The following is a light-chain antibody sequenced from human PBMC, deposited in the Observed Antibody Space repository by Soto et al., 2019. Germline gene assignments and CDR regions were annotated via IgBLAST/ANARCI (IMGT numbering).Light chain of an antibody. Sequence: SYELTQPPSVSVAPGKTARITCGGNNIGSKSVHWYQQKPGQAPVLVIYYDSDRPSGIPERFSGSNSGNTATLTISRVEAGDEAYYYCQVWGSSSDHFAVFGGGTQLTVL. J-gene: IGLJ7*01. CDR3: QVWGSSSDHFAV. CDR2: YDS. V-gene: IGLV3-21*04. CDR1: NIGSKS.